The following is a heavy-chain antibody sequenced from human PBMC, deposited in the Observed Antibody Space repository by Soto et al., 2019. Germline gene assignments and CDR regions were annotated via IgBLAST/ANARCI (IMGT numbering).Heavy chain of an antibody. CDR3: ARDSRLWFGETYYFDY. J-gene: IGHJ4*02. CDR2: IYYSGST. CDR1: GGSISSYY. D-gene: IGHD3-10*01. V-gene: IGHV4-59*01. Sequence: SSETLSLTCTVSGGSISSYYWSWIRQPPGKGLEWIGYIYYSGSTNYNPSLKSRVTISVDTSKNQFSLKLSSVTAADTAVYYCARDSRLWFGETYYFDYWGQGTLVTVSS.